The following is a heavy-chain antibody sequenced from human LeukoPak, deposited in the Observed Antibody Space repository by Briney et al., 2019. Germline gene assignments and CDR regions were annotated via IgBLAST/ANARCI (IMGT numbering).Heavy chain of an antibody. J-gene: IGHJ4*02. D-gene: IGHD3-10*01. V-gene: IGHV4-31*03. CDR3: ARGSPPSYGSGKGGFDY. Sequence: SETLSLTCTVSGGSISSGGCYWSWIRQHPGKGLEWIGYIYYSGSTYYNPSLKSRVTISVDTSKNQFSLKLSSVTAADTAVYYCARGSPPSYGSGKGGFDYWGQGTLVTVSS. CDR1: GGSISSGGCY. CDR2: IYYSGST.